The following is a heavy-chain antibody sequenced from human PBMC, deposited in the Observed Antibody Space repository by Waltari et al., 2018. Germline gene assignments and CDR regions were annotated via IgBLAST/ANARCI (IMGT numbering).Heavy chain of an antibody. V-gene: IGHV4-59*01. CDR1: GGSISSYY. J-gene: IGHJ3*02. Sequence: QVQLQESGPGLVKPSETLSLTCTVSGGSISSYYWSWIRQPPGKGLEWIGYIYYSGSTNYIPSLKGRVTISADTSKTPFSRNVGYVTAADTAVYYCAREGSPEIAPAGTGGDAFDIWGQGTMVTVSS. CDR3: AREGSPEIAPAGTGGDAFDI. D-gene: IGHD6-13*01. CDR2: IYYSGST.